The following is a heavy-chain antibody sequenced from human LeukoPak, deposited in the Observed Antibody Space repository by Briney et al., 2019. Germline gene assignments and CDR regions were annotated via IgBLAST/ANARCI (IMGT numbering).Heavy chain of an antibody. Sequence: PGGSLRLSCAASGFTFSSYTMNWVRQAPGKGLEWVSSISSSNNYIYYADSVKGRFTISRDNSINTVFLQMNSLRPEDTALYYCAKEGRGGSYYGDHYFDDWGQGTLVTVSS. CDR2: ISSSNNYI. V-gene: IGHV3-21*01. D-gene: IGHD1-26*01. J-gene: IGHJ4*02. CDR1: GFTFSSYT. CDR3: AKEGRGGSYYGDHYFDD.